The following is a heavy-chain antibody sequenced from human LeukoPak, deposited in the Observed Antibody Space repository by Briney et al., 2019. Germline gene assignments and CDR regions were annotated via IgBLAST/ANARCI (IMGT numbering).Heavy chain of an antibody. Sequence: GGSLRLSCAASGFTFSSYSMNWVRQAAGKGLEWVSSISSSSSYIYYADSVKGRFTISRDNAKNSLYLQMNSLRAEDTAVYYCARVATRTGGHWGQGTLVTVSS. V-gene: IGHV3-21*01. D-gene: IGHD5-12*01. J-gene: IGHJ4*02. CDR3: ARVATRTGGH. CDR1: GFTFSSYS. CDR2: ISSSSSYI.